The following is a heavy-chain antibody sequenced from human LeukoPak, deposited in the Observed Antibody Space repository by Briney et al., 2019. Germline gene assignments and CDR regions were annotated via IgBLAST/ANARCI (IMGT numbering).Heavy chain of an antibody. V-gene: IGHV3-66*04. CDR3: ARHFGVISKGVYYYYCGLDV. J-gene: IGHJ6*02. CDR2: VYSGGST. CDR1: GFTVSTIY. D-gene: IGHD3-3*01. Sequence: GGSLRLSCAASGFTVSTIYMSWVRQAPGKGLEWVSVVYSGGSTYYADSVKGRFTISRDNSKNTLYLQMSSLRAEDTAVYYCARHFGVISKGVYYYYCGLDVWGQGTTVTVSS.